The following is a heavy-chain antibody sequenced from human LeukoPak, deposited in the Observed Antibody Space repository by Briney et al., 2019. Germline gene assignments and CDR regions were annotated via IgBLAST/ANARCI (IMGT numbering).Heavy chain of an antibody. D-gene: IGHD1-26*01. Sequence: SETLSLTCAISGGSISSGGYSWSWIRQPPGKGLEWIGYIYHSGSTYYNPSLKSRVTISVDRSKNQFSLKLSSVTAADTAVYYCARGPIVPNNWFDPWGQGTLVTVSS. CDR1: GGSISSGGYS. CDR3: ARGPIVPNNWFDP. V-gene: IGHV4-30-2*01. CDR2: IYHSGST. J-gene: IGHJ5*02.